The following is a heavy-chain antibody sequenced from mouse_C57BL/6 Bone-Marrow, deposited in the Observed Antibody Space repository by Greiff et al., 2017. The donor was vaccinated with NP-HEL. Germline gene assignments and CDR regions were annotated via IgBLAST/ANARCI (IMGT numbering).Heavy chain of an antibody. J-gene: IGHJ1*03. Sequence: QVQLQQPGAELVRPGSSVKLSCKASGYTFTSYWMHWVKQRPIQGLEWIGNIDPSDSETHYNQKFKDKATLTVDKSSSTAYMQLSSLTSEDAAVYYCARGLLLFYWYFDVWGTGTTVTVSS. D-gene: IGHD2-3*01. CDR1: GYTFTSYW. CDR2: IDPSDSET. CDR3: ARGLLLFYWYFDV. V-gene: IGHV1-52*01.